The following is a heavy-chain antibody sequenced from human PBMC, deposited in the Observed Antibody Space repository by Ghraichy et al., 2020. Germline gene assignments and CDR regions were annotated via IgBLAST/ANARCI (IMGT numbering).Heavy chain of an antibody. J-gene: IGHJ4*02. Sequence: GALNISCAASGFTFSNYAMTWVRQAPGKGLEWVANIKEDGSEKYYGDSVKGRFTIFRDNAKNSLYLQMNSLRAEDTAVYYCARFRPFDYWGQGTLVTVSS. CDR3: ARFRPFDY. CDR1: GFTFSNYA. CDR2: IKEDGSEK. V-gene: IGHV3-7*01.